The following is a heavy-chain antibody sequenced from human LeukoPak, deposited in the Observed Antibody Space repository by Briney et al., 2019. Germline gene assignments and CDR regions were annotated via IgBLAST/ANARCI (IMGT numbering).Heavy chain of an antibody. CDR3: ARERERDVLYY. V-gene: IGHV1-2*02. CDR2: INPKSGGT. J-gene: IGHJ4*02. Sequence: ASVNVSCKASGYTFTGYYMHWVRQAPGLGLEWMGLINPKSGGTNYAQKFQGRVTMTRDTSIRTVYMDLSRLRSDDTAVYYCARERERDVLYYWGQGTLVTVSS. CDR1: GYTFTGYY. D-gene: IGHD3-10*01.